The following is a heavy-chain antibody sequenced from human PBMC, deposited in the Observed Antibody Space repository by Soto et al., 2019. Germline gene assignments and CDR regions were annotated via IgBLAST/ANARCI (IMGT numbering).Heavy chain of an antibody. CDR2: ISHDGSNK. CDR1: GFTFSSYG. J-gene: IGHJ4*02. CDR3: AKDFLLLWFGDSLRIEGPDY. D-gene: IGHD3-10*01. V-gene: IGHV3-30*18. Sequence: GGSLRLSCAASGFTFSSYGMHWVRQAPGKGLEWVAVISHDGSNKYYADSVKGRFTISRDNSKNTLYLQMNSLRAEDTAVYYCAKDFLLLWFGDSLRIEGPDYWGQGTLVTVSS.